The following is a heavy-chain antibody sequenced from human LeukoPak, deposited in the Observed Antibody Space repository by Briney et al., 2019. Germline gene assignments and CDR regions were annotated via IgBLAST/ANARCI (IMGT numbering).Heavy chain of an antibody. V-gene: IGHV1-2*02. Sequence: ASVKVSCKASGYTFTGYYMHWVRQAPGQGLEWMGWINPNSGGTNYAQKFQGRVTMTRDTSISTAYMELSRLRSDDTAVYYCARGEPVLRYFDWLPNNWFDPWGQGTLVTVSS. J-gene: IGHJ5*02. D-gene: IGHD3-9*01. CDR2: INPNSGGT. CDR3: ARGEPVLRYFDWLPNNWFDP. CDR1: GYTFTGYY.